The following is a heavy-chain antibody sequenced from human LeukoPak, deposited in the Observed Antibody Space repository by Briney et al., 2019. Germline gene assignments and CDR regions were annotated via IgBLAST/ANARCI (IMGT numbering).Heavy chain of an antibody. D-gene: IGHD6-13*01. J-gene: IGHJ4*02. Sequence: GESLKISCKGSGYSFTSYWIGWVRQMPGKGLEWMGIIYPGDSDTRYSPSFQGQVTISADKSISTAYLQWSSLKASDTAMYYCAIPPADSSSWYGGPFDYWGQGTLVTVSS. CDR3: AIPPADSSSWYGGPFDY. V-gene: IGHV5-51*01. CDR2: IYPGDSDT. CDR1: GYSFTSYW.